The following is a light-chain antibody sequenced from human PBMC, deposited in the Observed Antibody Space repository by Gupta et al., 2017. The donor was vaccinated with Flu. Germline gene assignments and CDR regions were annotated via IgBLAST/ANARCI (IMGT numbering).Light chain of an antibody. CDR2: DAS. CDR1: QSVDSS. Sequence: ATLSFSPGERATLSCRASQSVDSSLAWYKQRPGQAPRLLIYDASNRAAGIPARFSGSGSGTDFTLTISSREPEDFALYYCQQRSLWPPWTFGQGTKVEIK. V-gene: IGKV3-11*01. J-gene: IGKJ1*01. CDR3: QQRSLWPPWT.